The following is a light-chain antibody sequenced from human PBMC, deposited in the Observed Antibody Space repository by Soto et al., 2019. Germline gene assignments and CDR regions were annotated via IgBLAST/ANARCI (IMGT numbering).Light chain of an antibody. J-gene: IGKJ3*01. V-gene: IGKV3-20*01. Sequence: EIVLTQSPGTLSLSPGERATLSCRASQSVSSSYLAWYQQKPGQAPRLLIYDTSSRATGIPDRFSGSGSGTDFTLTIIRMEPEDFSVDYCQQYGSTPFTFGPGTKVEIK. CDR2: DTS. CDR3: QQYGSTPFT. CDR1: QSVSSSY.